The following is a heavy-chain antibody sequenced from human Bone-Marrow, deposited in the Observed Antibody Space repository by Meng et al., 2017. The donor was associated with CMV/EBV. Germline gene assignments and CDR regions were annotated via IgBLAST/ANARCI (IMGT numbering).Heavy chain of an antibody. Sequence: GGSLRLSCAASGFTFSSYSMNWVRQAPGKGLEWVSSISSSSSYIYYADSVKGRFTISRDNAKNSLYLQMNSLRAEDTAVYYCARAPYSSSWEPKGYYFDYWGQGTLVTVSS. J-gene: IGHJ4*02. CDR1: GFTFSSYS. D-gene: IGHD6-13*01. CDR2: ISSSSSYI. V-gene: IGHV3-21*01. CDR3: ARAPYSSSWEPKGYYFDY.